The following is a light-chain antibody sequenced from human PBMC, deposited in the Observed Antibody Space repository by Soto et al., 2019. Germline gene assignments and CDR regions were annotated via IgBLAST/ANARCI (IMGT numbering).Light chain of an antibody. CDR2: AAS. V-gene: IGKV1-39*01. J-gene: IGKJ1*01. Sequence: SASAGDTVTITCRASQSISTFLAWYQQKPGKAPKLLIYAASSLQSGVPSRFSGSGSGTDFTLTISSLQPEDFATYYCQQCSCTPRTFAQRTKAAI. CDR3: QQCSCTPRT. CDR1: QSISTF.